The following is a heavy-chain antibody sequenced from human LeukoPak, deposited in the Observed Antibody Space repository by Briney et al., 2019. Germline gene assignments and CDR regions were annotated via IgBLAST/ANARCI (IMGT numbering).Heavy chain of an antibody. Sequence: SETLSLTCTVSGGSISSSSYYWGWIRQPPGKGLEWIGSIYYSGSTNYNPSLKSRVTISVDTSKNQFSLKLSSVTAADTAVYYCARDLRGEYYDFWSGINYYYYYMDVWGKGTTVTVSS. CDR1: GGSISSSSYY. V-gene: IGHV4-39*07. J-gene: IGHJ6*03. CDR2: IYYSGST. D-gene: IGHD3-3*01. CDR3: ARDLRGEYYDFWSGINYYYYYMDV.